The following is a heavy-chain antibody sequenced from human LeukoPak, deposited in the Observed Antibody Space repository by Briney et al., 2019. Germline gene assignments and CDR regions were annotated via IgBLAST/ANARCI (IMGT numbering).Heavy chain of an antibody. J-gene: IGHJ3*02. V-gene: IGHV1-46*01. CDR3: ARGTGLKAFDI. D-gene: IGHD3-10*01. Sequence: ASVKVSCKASGGTFSSYAISWVRQAPGQGLEWMGIINPSGGSTIYAQKFQGRVTMTRDTSTSTVYMELSSLRSEDTAVYYCARGTGLKAFDIWGQGTMVAVSP. CDR1: GGTFSSYA. CDR2: INPSGGST.